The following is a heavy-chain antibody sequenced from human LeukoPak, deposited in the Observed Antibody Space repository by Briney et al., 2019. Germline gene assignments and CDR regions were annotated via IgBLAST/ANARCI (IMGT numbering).Heavy chain of an antibody. Sequence: GGSLRLSCAASGFTLSGYSMNWVRQAPGKGLEWVSYISSSSSTIYYADSVKGRFTISRDNSKNTLYLQMNSLRAEDTAVYYCARGPSGYHNTGGQGTLVTVSS. D-gene: IGHD5-12*01. J-gene: IGHJ4*02. CDR3: ARGPSGYHNT. V-gene: IGHV3-48*01. CDR2: ISSSSSTI. CDR1: GFTLSGYS.